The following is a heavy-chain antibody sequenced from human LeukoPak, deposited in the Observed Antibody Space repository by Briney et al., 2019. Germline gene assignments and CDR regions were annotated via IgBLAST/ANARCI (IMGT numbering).Heavy chain of an antibody. J-gene: IGHJ4*02. D-gene: IGHD3-22*01. V-gene: IGHV3-7*01. CDR3: ARDLTYYYDSSGYY. CDR1: GFTFSSYA. Sequence: GGSLRPSCAASGFTFSSYAMSWVRQAPGKGLEWVANIKQDGSEKYYVDSVKGRFTISRDNAKNSLYLQMNSLRAEDTAVYYCARDLTYYYDSSGYYWGQGTLVTVSS. CDR2: IKQDGSEK.